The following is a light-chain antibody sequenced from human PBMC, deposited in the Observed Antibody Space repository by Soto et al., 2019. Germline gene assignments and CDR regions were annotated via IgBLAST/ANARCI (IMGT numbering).Light chain of an antibody. Sequence: DIQMTQSPSTLSASVGDRVTITCRASQSINSWLAWYQQKPGKAPKLLIHKASSLESGVPSRFSGSGSGTELTLTISSLQPDDFATYYCQQYESYPLTFGGGTKVKIK. V-gene: IGKV1-5*03. CDR3: QQYESYPLT. CDR2: KAS. J-gene: IGKJ4*01. CDR1: QSINSW.